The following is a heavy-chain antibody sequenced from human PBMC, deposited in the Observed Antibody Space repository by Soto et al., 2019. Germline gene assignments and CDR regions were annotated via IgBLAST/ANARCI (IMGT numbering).Heavy chain of an antibody. Sequence: SETLSLTCAVSGGSISSSNWWSWVRQPPGKGLEWIGEIYHSGSTNYNPSLKSRVTISVDKSKNQFSLKLSSVTAADTAVYYCASGVRGVMGNYYYGMDVWGQGTTVT. J-gene: IGHJ6*02. D-gene: IGHD3-10*01. V-gene: IGHV4-4*02. CDR2: IYHSGST. CDR1: GGSISSSNW. CDR3: ASGVRGVMGNYYYGMDV.